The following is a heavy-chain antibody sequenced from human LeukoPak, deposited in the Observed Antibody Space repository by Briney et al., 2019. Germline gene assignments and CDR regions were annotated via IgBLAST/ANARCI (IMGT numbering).Heavy chain of an antibody. V-gene: IGHV4-4*02. CDR2: IYHSGST. CDR3: ARDGDMLATIFDF. CDR1: GGSISSSNW. D-gene: IGHD5-12*01. Sequence: SGTLSLTCAVSGGSISSSNWWSWVRQPPGKGPEWIGEIYHSGSTNYNPSLKSRVTIPVDKSKNQFSLKLSSVTAADTAVYYCARDGDMLATIFDFWGQGTLVTVSS. J-gene: IGHJ4*02.